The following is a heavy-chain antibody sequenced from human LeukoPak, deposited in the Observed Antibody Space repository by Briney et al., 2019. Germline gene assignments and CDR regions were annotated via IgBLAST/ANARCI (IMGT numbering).Heavy chain of an antibody. J-gene: IGHJ4*02. CDR2: ISGSGGST. Sequence: GGSLRLSCAASGFTFSSYAMSWVRQAPGKGLEWVSAISGSGGSTYYADSAKGRITISRDNSKNTLYLQMNSLRAEDTAVYYCAKGDHYYDSSGYYLLDYWGQGTLVTVSS. CDR1: GFTFSSYA. D-gene: IGHD3-22*01. V-gene: IGHV3-23*01. CDR3: AKGDHYYDSSGYYLLDY.